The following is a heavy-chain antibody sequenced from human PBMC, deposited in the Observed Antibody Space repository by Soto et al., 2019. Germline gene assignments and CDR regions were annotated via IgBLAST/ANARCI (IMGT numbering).Heavy chain of an antibody. J-gene: IGHJ4*02. CDR1: GFSLRTSEVG. CDR2: IYWDNDK. CDR3: AHRRSGSYFGY. Sequence: QITLKESGPPLVKPTQTLTLTCTFSGFSLRTSEVGVGWIRQPPGKALEWLALIYWDNDKRYSPSLENRLTIAQDTSKNQVVLTMTNMDPVDTATYYCAHRRSGSYFGYWGQGILVTVSS. V-gene: IGHV2-5*02. D-gene: IGHD1-26*01.